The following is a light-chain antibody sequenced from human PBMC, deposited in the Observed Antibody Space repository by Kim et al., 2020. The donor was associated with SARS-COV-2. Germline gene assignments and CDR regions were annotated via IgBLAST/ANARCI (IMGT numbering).Light chain of an antibody. J-gene: IGKJ2*01. CDR3: QQYGSSPPYT. Sequence: SPGERATLACMASQSVSSSYLAWYQQKPGQAPRLLIYGASSRATGIPDRFSGSGSGTDVTLTISRLEPEDFAVYYCQQYGSSPPYTFGQGTKLEI. CDR1: QSVSSSY. V-gene: IGKV3-20*01. CDR2: GAS.